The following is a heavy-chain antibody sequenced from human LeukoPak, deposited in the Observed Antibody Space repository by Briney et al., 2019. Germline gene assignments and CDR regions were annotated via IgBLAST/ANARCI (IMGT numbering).Heavy chain of an antibody. J-gene: IGHJ4*02. D-gene: IGHD3-22*01. Sequence: SETLSLTCTVSGDSISNYYWSWIRQPAGKGLEWIGRIYTSGSTNYNPSLKSRVTMSVDTSKNQFSLKLSSGIAADTAVYYCARGYDSSGYYRYYFDYWGQGTLVTVSS. CDR2: IYTSGST. CDR1: GDSISNYY. V-gene: IGHV4-4*07. CDR3: ARGYDSSGYYRYYFDY.